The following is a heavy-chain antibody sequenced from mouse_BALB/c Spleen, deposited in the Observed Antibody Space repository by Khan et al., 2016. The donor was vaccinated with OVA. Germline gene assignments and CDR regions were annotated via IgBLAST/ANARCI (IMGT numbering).Heavy chain of an antibody. CDR1: GFTISSFG. CDR2: MSSGSSTI. CDR3: ARSGGNFHWYFDV. Sequence: EVKLEESGGGLVQPGGSRKLSCAASGFTISSFGMHWVRQAPKKGLEWVAYMSSGSSTIYYVDTVKGRFTISRDNPKNTLFLQMTSLRSEDTAMYYCARSGGNFHWYFDVWGAGTSVTVSS. J-gene: IGHJ1*01. V-gene: IGHV5-17*02. D-gene: IGHD2-1*01.